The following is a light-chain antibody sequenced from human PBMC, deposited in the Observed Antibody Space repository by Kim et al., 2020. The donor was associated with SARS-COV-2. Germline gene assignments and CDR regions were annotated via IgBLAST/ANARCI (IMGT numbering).Light chain of an antibody. CDR2: RDS. Sequence: SVARGKTARITCGGNNMGSKNVHWYQQKPGQAPGLVIYRDSNRPSGIPERFSGSNSGNTATLTISRAQAGDEADYYCQVWDSSTVVFGGGTKLTVL. V-gene: IGLV3-9*01. CDR1: NMGSKN. J-gene: IGLJ2*01. CDR3: QVWDSSTVV.